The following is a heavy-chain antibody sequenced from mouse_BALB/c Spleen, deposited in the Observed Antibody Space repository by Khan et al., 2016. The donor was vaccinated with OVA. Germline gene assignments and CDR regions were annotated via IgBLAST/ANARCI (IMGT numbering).Heavy chain of an antibody. Sequence: EVQLQEPGPGLVKPSQSRYRTCTVTGYSITSDYAWNWIRQFPGNKREWMGYISYSGTTSYNPTLKGRTYIPRDTSKNQSILQLNSVTTEDPATSCCASWGDWGAGTTVTVSS. J-gene: IGHJ1*01. V-gene: IGHV3-2*02. CDR1: GYSITSDYA. D-gene: IGHD2-13*01. CDR2: ISYSGTT. CDR3: ASWGD.